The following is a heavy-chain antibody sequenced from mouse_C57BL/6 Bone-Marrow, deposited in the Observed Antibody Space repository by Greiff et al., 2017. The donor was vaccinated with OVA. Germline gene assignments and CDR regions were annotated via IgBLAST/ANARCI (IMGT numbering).Heavy chain of an antibody. CDR1: GFTFSSYA. Sequence: EVHLVESGGGLVKPGGSLKLSCAASGFTFSSYAMSWVRQTPEKRLEWVATISDGGSYTYYPDNVKGRFTISRDNAKNNLYLQMSHLKSEDTAMYYCARDLITTVVATYDYWGQGTTLTVSS. V-gene: IGHV5-4*01. CDR2: ISDGGSYT. D-gene: IGHD1-1*01. J-gene: IGHJ2*01. CDR3: ARDLITTVVATYDY.